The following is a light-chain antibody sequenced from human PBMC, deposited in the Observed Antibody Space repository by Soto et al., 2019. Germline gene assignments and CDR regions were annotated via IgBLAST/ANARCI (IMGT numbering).Light chain of an antibody. Sequence: EIVMTQSPGTLSVSPGGRATLSCRASQSVGNNLAWYQQQPGQAPRLLIYAASSRATGLSARFTGSGSGTEFTLTVDRLQSEDFAVYFCQQYSHWPITFGGGTKVEIK. CDR2: AAS. J-gene: IGKJ4*01. CDR3: QQYSHWPIT. V-gene: IGKV3-15*01. CDR1: QSVGNN.